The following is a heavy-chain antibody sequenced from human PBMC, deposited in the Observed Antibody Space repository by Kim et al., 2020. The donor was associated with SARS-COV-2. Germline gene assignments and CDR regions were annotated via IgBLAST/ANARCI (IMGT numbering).Heavy chain of an antibody. J-gene: IGHJ3*02. CDR2: FYPGDSDT. V-gene: IGHV5-51*01. D-gene: IGHD6-13*01. CDR1: GYSFTSYW. CDR3: AGQVGSSWYHDAFDI. Sequence: GESLKISCKGSGYSFTSYWIGWVRQMPGKGLEWMWIFYPGDSDTRYSPSFQGQVTISADKSISTAYLQWSSLKASDTAMYYCAGQVGSSWYHDAFDIWGQGTMRTVSS.